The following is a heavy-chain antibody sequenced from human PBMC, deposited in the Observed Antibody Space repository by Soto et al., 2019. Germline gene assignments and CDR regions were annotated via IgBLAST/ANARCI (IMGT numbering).Heavy chain of an antibody. Sequence: SETLSLTCTVSGGTVRSSNYYLAWIRQPPGKGLEWIGSIRYGGNTYSNPSLKSRLTISVDTSNNHISLRLSSVTAADTAIYYCATGNIDFWSGYKYSDYGLDVWGQGKPVTVSS. CDR1: GGTVRSSNYY. CDR2: IRYGGNT. V-gene: IGHV4-39*02. D-gene: IGHD3-3*01. J-gene: IGHJ6*02. CDR3: ATGNIDFWSGYKYSDYGLDV.